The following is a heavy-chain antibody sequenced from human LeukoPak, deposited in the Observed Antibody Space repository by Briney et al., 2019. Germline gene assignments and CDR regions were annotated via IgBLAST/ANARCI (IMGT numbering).Heavy chain of an antibody. CDR2: IYHSGST. CDR1: GYSFSSGYY. V-gene: IGHV4-38-2*01. CDR3: ARNRTSSYFDY. Sequence: SETLSLTCAVSGYSFSSGYYWGWIRQPPGKGLEWIGSIYHSGSTHYNPSLKSRVTMSVDTSKNQFSLKLSSVTAADAAVYYCARNRTSSYFDYWGQGTLVTVSS. D-gene: IGHD2-2*01. J-gene: IGHJ4*02.